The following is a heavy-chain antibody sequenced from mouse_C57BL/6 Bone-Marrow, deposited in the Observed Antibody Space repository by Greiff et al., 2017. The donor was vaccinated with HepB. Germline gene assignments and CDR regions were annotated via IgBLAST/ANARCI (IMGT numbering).Heavy chain of an antibody. Sequence: VQLQQSGAELVRPGTSVKVSCKASGYAFTNYLIEWVKQRPGQGLEWIGVINPGSGGTNYNEKFKGKATLTADKSSSTAYMQLSSLTSEDSAVYFCARSEGYYGSTHYYAMDYWGQGTSVTVSS. CDR3: ARSEGYYGSTHYYAMDY. D-gene: IGHD1-1*01. CDR2: INPGSGGT. J-gene: IGHJ4*01. CDR1: GYAFTNYL. V-gene: IGHV1-54*01.